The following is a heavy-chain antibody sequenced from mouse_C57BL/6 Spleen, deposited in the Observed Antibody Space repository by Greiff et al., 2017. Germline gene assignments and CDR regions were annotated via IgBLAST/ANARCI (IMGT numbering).Heavy chain of an antibody. D-gene: IGHD1-1*02. CDR1: GFTFSDYG. V-gene: IGHV5-17*01. Sequence: EVNVVESGGGLVKPGGSLKLSCAASGFTFSDYGMHWVRQAPEKGLEWVAYISSGSSTIYYADTVKGRFTISRDNAKNTLFLQMTSLRSEDTAMYYCARPRLLYYYAMDYWGQGTSVTVSS. CDR2: ISSGSSTI. CDR3: ARPRLLYYYAMDY. J-gene: IGHJ4*01.